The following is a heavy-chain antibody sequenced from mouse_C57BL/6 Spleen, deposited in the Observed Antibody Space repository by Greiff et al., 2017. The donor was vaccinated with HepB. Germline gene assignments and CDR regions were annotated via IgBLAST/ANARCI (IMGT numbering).Heavy chain of an antibody. D-gene: IGHD3-3*01. CDR1: GFTFSDYY. Sequence: EVKLMESEGGLVQPGSSMKLSCTASGFTFSDYYMAWVRQVPEKGLEWVANINYDGSSTYYLDSLKSRFIISRDNAKNILYLQMSSLKSEDTATYYCARDGGDERYFDVWGTGTTVTVSS. J-gene: IGHJ1*03. V-gene: IGHV5-16*01. CDR2: INYDGSST. CDR3: ARDGGDERYFDV.